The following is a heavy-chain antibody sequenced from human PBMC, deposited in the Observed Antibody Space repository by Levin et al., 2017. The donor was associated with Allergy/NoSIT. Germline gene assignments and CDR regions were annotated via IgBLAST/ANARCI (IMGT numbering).Heavy chain of an antibody. CDR2: IDYSGST. V-gene: IGHV4-59*08. Sequence: PSETLSLTCTVSGISIRSFYWGWVRQPPGEGLECIGYIDYSGSTNYNPSLKSRLTISIDTSKNQFSLKLGSVTAADTAVYYCARLSAATFDPWGQGTLVTVSS. J-gene: IGHJ5*02. D-gene: IGHD6-13*01. CDR1: GISIRSFY. CDR3: ARLSAATFDP.